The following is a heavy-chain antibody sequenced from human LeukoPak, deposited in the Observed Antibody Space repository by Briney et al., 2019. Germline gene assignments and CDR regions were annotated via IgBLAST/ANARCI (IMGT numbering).Heavy chain of an antibody. CDR1: GFTFSTFA. CDR2: INWNDGST. Sequence: GGSLRLSCAASGFTFSTFAMHWVRQAPGKGLEWVSGINWNDGSTGYADSVKGRFTISRDNAKNSLYLQMNSLRAEDTALYYCARVYYDFWSGSEPTDHDAFDIWGQGTMVTVSS. D-gene: IGHD3-3*01. J-gene: IGHJ3*02. CDR3: ARVYYDFWSGSEPTDHDAFDI. V-gene: IGHV3-20*04.